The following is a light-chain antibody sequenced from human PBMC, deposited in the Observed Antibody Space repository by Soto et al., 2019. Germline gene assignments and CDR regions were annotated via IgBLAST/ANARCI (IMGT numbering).Light chain of an antibody. J-gene: IGKJ1*01. Sequence: DIQITQSPSSLSASVGDRVTITCRASQGISSYLAWYQQKPGKAPKLLIYAASTLHSGVPSRFSGSGSGTEFTLTISSLQPEDFATDYCQQLNSYTPTFGQGTKVDIK. CDR2: AAS. CDR3: QQLNSYTPT. V-gene: IGKV1-9*01. CDR1: QGISSY.